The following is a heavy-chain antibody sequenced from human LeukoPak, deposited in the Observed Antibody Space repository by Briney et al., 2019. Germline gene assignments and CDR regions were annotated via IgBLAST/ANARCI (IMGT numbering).Heavy chain of an antibody. CDR1: GFTFSDYT. CDR2: IRSDGNTE. Sequence: TGGSLRLSCAASGFTFSDYTMHWVRQAPGKGLEWVAFIRSDGNTEYYAYSVKGRFTISRDNSKNTLYLQMNSLRAEDTAVYYCAKDVPAAYFDYWGQGTLVTVSS. CDR3: AKDVPAAYFDY. J-gene: IGHJ4*02. D-gene: IGHD2-2*01. V-gene: IGHV3-30*02.